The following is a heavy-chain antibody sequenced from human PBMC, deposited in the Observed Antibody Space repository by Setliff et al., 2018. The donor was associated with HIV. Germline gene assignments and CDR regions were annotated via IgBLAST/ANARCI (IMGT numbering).Heavy chain of an antibody. CDR1: DSGTYY. D-gene: IGHD4-17*01. CDR3: ARAAAGNTGPFDL. CDR2: VSSRGDT. J-gene: IGHJ4*02. V-gene: IGHV4-4*07. Sequence: SETLSLTCTVSDSGTYYWSWIRQPAGKGLEWIGRVSSRGDTNYNPSLKSRVTMSVDTPKNQFSLKLTSVTASDTAVYYCARAAAGNTGPFDLWGQGSPVTVSS.